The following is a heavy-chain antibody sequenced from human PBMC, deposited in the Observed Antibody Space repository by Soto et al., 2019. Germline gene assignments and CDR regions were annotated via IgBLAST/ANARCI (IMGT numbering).Heavy chain of an antibody. CDR1: GYTFTGYY. CDR2: INPNSGGT. J-gene: IGHJ6*02. V-gene: IGHV1-2*04. CDR3: ARDQKVGYGFYYSSYGMGV. Sequence: AASVKVSCKASGYTFTGYYMHWVRQAPGQGLEWMGWINPNSGGTNYAQKFQGWVTMTRDTSISTAYMELSRLRSDDTAVYYCARDQKVGYGFYYSSYGMGVWGQGTTVTVSS. D-gene: IGHD5-18*01.